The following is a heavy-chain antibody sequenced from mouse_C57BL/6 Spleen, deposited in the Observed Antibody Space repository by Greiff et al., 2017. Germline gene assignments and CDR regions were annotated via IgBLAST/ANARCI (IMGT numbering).Heavy chain of an antibody. CDR3: ASGGPNPYYFDY. CDR2: ISDGGSYT. J-gene: IGHJ2*01. Sequence: EVKVVESGGGLVKPGGSLKLSCAASGFTFSSYAMPWVRQTPEKRLEWVATISDGGSYTNYPDNVKGRFTLSRDNAKIHLYMQMSHLKYEDTAISSYASGGPNPYYFDYWGQGTPLTVSS. D-gene: IGHD5-1*01. V-gene: IGHV5-4*03. CDR1: GFTFSSYA.